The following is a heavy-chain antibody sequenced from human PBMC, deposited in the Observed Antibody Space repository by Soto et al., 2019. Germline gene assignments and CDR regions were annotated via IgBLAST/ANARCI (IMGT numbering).Heavy chain of an antibody. D-gene: IGHD2-21*01. CDR2: ISNSGGST. CDR3: ANRDSYLF. J-gene: IGHJ4*02. Sequence: PGGSLRLSCAASGFTFSSYAMTWVRQAPGKGLEWVSAISNSGGSTYYADSVKGRFTISRDNSKNTLFLQMNGLRAEDAAVYYCANRDSYLFWGQGSLVTVSS. V-gene: IGHV3-23*01. CDR1: GFTFSSYA.